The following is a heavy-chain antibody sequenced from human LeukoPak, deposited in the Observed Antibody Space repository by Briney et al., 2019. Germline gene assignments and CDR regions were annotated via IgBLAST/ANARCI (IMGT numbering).Heavy chain of an antibody. CDR2: MNPNSGNT. D-gene: IGHD3-10*01. J-gene: IGHJ6*03. CDR3: ARMDGSGSYYNYYYYYMDV. Sequence: ASVKVSCKASGYTFTSYDINWVRQATGQGLEWMGWMNPNSGNTGYAQKFQGRVTMTRNTSISTAYMELSSLRSEDTAVYYCARMDGSGSYYNYYYYYMDVWGKGTTVTISS. CDR1: GYTFTSYD. V-gene: IGHV1-8*01.